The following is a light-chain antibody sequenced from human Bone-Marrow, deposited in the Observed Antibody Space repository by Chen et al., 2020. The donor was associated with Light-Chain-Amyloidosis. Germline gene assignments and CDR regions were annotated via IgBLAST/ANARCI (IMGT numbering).Light chain of an antibody. CDR2: GSS. V-gene: IGKV3-20*01. J-gene: IGKJ4*01. CDR3: QQYGTSPLT. CDR1: QTISSNY. Sequence: EIVLTQSPGTLSLSPGEGANLSCRASQTISSNYLTWYQQKFGQAPRLRIYGSSSRATGIPDRFTGSGSGTDCTLTINRLEPEDFAMYYCQQYGTSPLTFGGGTKVEIK.